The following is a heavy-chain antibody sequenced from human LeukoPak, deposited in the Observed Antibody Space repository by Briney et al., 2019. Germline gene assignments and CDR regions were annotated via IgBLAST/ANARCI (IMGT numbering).Heavy chain of an antibody. V-gene: IGHV3-53*01. CDR2: IYSSGST. D-gene: IGHD1-26*01. CDR3: ARREPSGRYYIN. CDR1: GFTVSSNY. J-gene: IGHJ4*02. Sequence: GGSLRLSCAASGFTVSSNYMSWVRQAPGKGLEWVSVIYSSGSTYYADSVKGRFTISSDNSKNTLYLQMNSLRAEDMAVYYCARREPSGRYYINWGQGTLVTVSS.